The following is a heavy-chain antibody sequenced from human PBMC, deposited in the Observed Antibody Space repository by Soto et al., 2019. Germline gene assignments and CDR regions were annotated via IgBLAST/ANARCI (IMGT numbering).Heavy chain of an antibody. J-gene: IGHJ4*02. D-gene: IGHD3-9*01. Sequence: QVQLVESGGGVVQPGRSLRLSCAASGFTFSSYGMHWVRQAPGKGLEWVAVISYDGSNKYYADSVKGRFTISRDNSKNTLYLQMNSLRAEDTAVYYCANDPLLDILTGPVDYWGQGTLVTVSS. CDR2: ISYDGSNK. CDR1: GFTFSSYG. CDR3: ANDPLLDILTGPVDY. V-gene: IGHV3-30*18.